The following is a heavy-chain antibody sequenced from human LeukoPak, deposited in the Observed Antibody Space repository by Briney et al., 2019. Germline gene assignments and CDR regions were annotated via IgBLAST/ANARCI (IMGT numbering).Heavy chain of an antibody. J-gene: IGHJ6*04. D-gene: IGHD3-10*01. Sequence: GGSLRLSCAASGFTFTTYWMSWVRQAPGKGLEWVANIKQDGSEHYYVDSVKGRFTISRDNAKNSLYLQMNSLRAEDTAVYYCARAGINVLLWFGELLDVWGKGTTVTISS. CDR1: GFTFTTYW. V-gene: IGHV3-7*03. CDR2: IKQDGSEH. CDR3: ARAGINVLLWFGELLDV.